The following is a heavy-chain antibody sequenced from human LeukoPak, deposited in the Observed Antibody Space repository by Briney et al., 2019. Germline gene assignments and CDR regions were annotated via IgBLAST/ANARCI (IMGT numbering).Heavy chain of an antibody. Sequence: GGSLRLSCAASGFTFSSYSMNWVRQAPGKGLEWVSYISSSSSTIYYAGSVKGRFTISRDNAKNSLYLQMNSLRAEDTAVFYCARVGSGSNYPPNYFDYWGQGTLVTVSS. CDR2: ISSSSSTI. CDR1: GFTFSSYS. CDR3: ARVGSGSNYPPNYFDY. D-gene: IGHD1-26*01. V-gene: IGHV3-48*04. J-gene: IGHJ4*02.